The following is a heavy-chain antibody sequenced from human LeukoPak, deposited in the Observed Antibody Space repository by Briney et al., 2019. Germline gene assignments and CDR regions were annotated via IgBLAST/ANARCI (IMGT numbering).Heavy chain of an antibody. CDR2: IYYSGST. CDR1: GGSISSYY. D-gene: IGHD3-16*02. V-gene: IGHV4-59*12. Sequence: SETLSLTCTVSGGSISSYYWSWIRQPPGKGLEWIGYIYYSGSTNYNPSLKSRVTISVDTSKNQFSLKLSSVTAADTAVYYCARGGSYHYYYMDVWGKGTTVTVSS. J-gene: IGHJ6*03. CDR3: ARGGSYHYYYMDV.